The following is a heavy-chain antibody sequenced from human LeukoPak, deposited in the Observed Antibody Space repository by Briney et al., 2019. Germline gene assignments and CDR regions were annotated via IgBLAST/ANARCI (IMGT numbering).Heavy chain of an antibody. D-gene: IGHD3-3*01. CDR1: GGSISSYY. Sequence: SETLSLTCTVSGGSISSYYWSWIRQPAGKGLEWIGRIYTSGSTNYNPSLKSRVTMSVDTSKNQFSLKLSSVTAADTAVYYCARSKITIFGVVADFDCWGQGTLVTVSS. CDR3: ARSKITIFGVVADFDC. CDR2: IYTSGST. V-gene: IGHV4-4*07. J-gene: IGHJ4*02.